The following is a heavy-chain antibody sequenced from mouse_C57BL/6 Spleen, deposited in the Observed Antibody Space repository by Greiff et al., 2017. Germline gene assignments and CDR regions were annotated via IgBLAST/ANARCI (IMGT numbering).Heavy chain of an antibody. CDR2: IRLKSDNYAT. Sequence: DVKLQESGGGLVQPGGSMKLSCVASGFTFSNYWMNWVRQSPEKGLEWVAQIRLKSDNYATHYAESVKGRFTISRDDSKSSVYLQMNNLRAEDTGIYYCTARQLRLPLYAMDYWGQGTSVTVSS. CDR3: TARQLRLPLYAMDY. CDR1: GFTFSNYW. V-gene: IGHV6-3*01. D-gene: IGHD3-2*02. J-gene: IGHJ4*01.